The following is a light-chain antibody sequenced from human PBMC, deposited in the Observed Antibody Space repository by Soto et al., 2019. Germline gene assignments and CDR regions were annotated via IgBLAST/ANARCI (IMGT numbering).Light chain of an antibody. CDR1: QSVSTY. Sequence: EVVLTQSPATLSLSPGERATLSCRASQSVSTYLAWYQQKPGQAPRLLIYDASNRATGIPARFSGSGSATDFTLTISSLEPEDCAVYYCQQRSSWITFGQGTRLEIK. CDR3: QQRSSWIT. CDR2: DAS. J-gene: IGKJ5*01. V-gene: IGKV3-11*01.